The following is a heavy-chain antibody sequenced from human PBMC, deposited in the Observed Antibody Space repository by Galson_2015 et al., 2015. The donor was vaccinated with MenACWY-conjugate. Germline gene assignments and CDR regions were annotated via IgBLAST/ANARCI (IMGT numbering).Heavy chain of an antibody. Sequence: SLRLSCAASGFTFNNYWMHWVRQPPGKGLEWISYIKADGSFSNYADSVKGRFTISTDNAKNMVYLQMDGLGDEDTAVYFCARDDYWSLDSWGQGTLVTVSS. J-gene: IGHJ4*02. CDR1: GFTFNNYW. CDR2: IKADGSFS. D-gene: IGHD2-8*02. V-gene: IGHV3-74*01. CDR3: ARDDYWSLDS.